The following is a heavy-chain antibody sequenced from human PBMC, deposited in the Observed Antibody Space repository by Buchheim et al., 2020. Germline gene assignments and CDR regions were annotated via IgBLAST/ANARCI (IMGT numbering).Heavy chain of an antibody. V-gene: IGHV4-61*01. CDR2: ISYSGST. J-gene: IGHJ5*02. D-gene: IGHD6-19*01. Sequence: QVQLQESGPGLVKPSETLSLTCSVSGVSVNSGSYYWSWIRQPPGKGLEWIGYISYSGSTKFNPSLKSRVTTSIDTSKHRFSLELSSVTAADTAVYYCARPPVAGKVSWFDPWGQGIL. CDR1: GVSVNSGSYY. CDR3: ARPPVAGKVSWFDP.